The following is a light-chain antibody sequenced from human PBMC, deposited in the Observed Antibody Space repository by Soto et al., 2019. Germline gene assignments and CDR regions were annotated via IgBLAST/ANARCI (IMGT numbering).Light chain of an antibody. CDR3: TSYTSRNTVV. CDR2: EVS. CDR1: SSDVGGYNY. Sequence: QSALTQPASVSGSPGQSITISCTGTSSDVGGYNYVSWYQQYPGKVPKLMIYEVSNWPSGVSNRFSGSKSGNTASLTISGLQAEDEADYYCTSYTSRNTVVFGGGTKLTVL. J-gene: IGLJ2*01. V-gene: IGLV2-14*01.